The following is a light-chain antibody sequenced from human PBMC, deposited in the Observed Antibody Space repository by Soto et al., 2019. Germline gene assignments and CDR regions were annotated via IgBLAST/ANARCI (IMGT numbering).Light chain of an antibody. V-gene: IGKV1-39*01. J-gene: IGKJ2*03. CDR3: QQGYSTPYS. CDR2: GAS. CDR1: QSISSY. Sequence: DIQMTQSPSSLSASVGDRVTITCRASQSISSYLNWYQHKPGKAPDLLIYGASSLQSGVPSRFSGSGSGTDFTLTISSLQPEDFVTYYCQQGYSTPYSFGQGTKLEIK.